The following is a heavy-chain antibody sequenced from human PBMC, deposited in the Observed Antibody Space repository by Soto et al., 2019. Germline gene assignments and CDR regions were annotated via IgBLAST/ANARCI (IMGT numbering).Heavy chain of an antibody. J-gene: IGHJ4*02. CDR3: AKGRSRGSYYELYY. V-gene: IGHV3-23*01. Sequence: VGSLRLSCAASGFTCSSYAMSWVRQAPGKGLEWVSAISGSGGSTYYADSVKGRFTISRDNSKNTLYLQMNSLRAEDTAVYYCAKGRSRGSYYELYYWGQGTLVTVSS. D-gene: IGHD1-26*01. CDR2: ISGSGGST. CDR1: GFTCSSYA.